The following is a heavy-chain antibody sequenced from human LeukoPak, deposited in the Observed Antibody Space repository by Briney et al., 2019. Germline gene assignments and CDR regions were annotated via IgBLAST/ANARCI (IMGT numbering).Heavy chain of an antibody. CDR1: GFSFSSHA. V-gene: IGHV3-23*01. J-gene: IGHJ6*03. CDR3: AKDRHNPNYYLYLDV. CDR2: VIASGGAT. Sequence: GGSLRLSCVASGFSFSSHAMTWVRQAPGKGLEWVSTVIASGGATIDADSVKGRFIISRDNSKNTLYLQLNSLRVEDTAVYFWAKDRHNPNYYLYLDVWGKGTKVTVSS.